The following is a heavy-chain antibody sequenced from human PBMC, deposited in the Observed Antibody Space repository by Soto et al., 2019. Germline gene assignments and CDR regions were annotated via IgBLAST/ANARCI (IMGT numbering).Heavy chain of an antibody. CDR3: AGEWLRFRGGAFDI. Sequence: QVQLQESGPGLVKPSQTLSLTCTVSGGSISSGGYYWSWIRQHPGKGLEWIGYIYYSGSTYYNPSLKSRVNISGDTSKNQFSLKLSSVTAADTAVYYCAGEWLRFRGGAFDIWGQGTMVTVSA. J-gene: IGHJ3*02. V-gene: IGHV4-31*03. CDR1: GGSISSGGYY. D-gene: IGHD5-12*01. CDR2: IYYSGST.